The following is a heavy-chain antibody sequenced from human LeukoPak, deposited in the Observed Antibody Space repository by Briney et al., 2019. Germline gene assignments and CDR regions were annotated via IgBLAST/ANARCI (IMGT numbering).Heavy chain of an antibody. D-gene: IGHD3/OR15-3a*01. CDR3: STTSLGGQMLMIWYLDN. Sequence: GGSLRLSCAASGXTFSHAWVSWVRQAPGKGLEWVGQIKSEAEGGTADYAAPVKGRFTISRDDSKNTLYLQMNSLKVEDTAVYYCSTTSLGGQMLMIWYLDNWGQGTLVTVSS. CDR2: IKSEAEGGTA. V-gene: IGHV3-15*01. J-gene: IGHJ4*02. CDR1: GXTFSHAW.